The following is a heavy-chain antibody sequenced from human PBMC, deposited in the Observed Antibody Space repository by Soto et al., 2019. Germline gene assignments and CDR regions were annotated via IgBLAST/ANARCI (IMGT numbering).Heavy chain of an antibody. V-gene: IGHV1-46*01. CDR2: INPSGGTT. D-gene: IGHD3-10*01. J-gene: IGHJ4*02. Sequence: ASVKVSCKASGYTFPSCYIHWVRQAPGQGLQWMGIINPSGGTTSNAQQFQGRVTMTRDTSTSTVYMELSSLRSDDTAVYYCARETGFGEFHFDYWGQGTPVTVSS. CDR3: ARETGFGEFHFDY. CDR1: GYTFPSCY.